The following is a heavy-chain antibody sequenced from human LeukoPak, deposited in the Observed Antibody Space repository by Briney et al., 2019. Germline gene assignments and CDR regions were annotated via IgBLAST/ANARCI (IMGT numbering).Heavy chain of an antibody. CDR3: AKDQQQLAYLFDY. J-gene: IGHJ4*02. V-gene: IGHV3-21*01. CDR2: ISRGSDHI. Sequence: PGGSLRLSCAASGFTFSSYAMNWVRQAPGKGLEWVSSISRGSDHIFYADSMKGRFTISRDNAKNSLYLQMNSLGAEDTAVYYCAKDQQQLAYLFDYWGQGTLVTVFS. CDR1: GFTFSSYA. D-gene: IGHD6-13*01.